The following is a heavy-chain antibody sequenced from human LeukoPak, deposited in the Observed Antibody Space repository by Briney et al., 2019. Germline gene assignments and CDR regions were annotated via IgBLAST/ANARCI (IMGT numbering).Heavy chain of an antibody. J-gene: IGHJ4*02. Sequence: GGALRLSCAASGFTFSSYGMNWVRQAPGKGLEWGAVISYDGRNKYYADSVKGRFTISRDNSKNTVYLQMNSLRTEDTAVYYCARDRDYYDSSGYCPAYWGQGTLVTVSS. CDR1: GFTFSSYG. V-gene: IGHV3-30*04. D-gene: IGHD3-22*01. CDR2: ISYDGRNK. CDR3: ARDRDYYDSSGYCPAY.